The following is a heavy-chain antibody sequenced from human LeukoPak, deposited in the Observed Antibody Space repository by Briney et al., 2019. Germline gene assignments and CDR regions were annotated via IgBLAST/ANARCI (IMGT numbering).Heavy chain of an antibody. CDR1: GFTFSSYS. D-gene: IGHD1-26*01. V-gene: IGHV3-21*01. J-gene: IGHJ4*02. Sequence: GGSLRLSCAASGFTFSSYSMNWVRQAPGKGLEWVSSISSSSSYIHYADSVKGRFTISRDNAKNSLYLQMNSLRAEDTAVYYCARGTLWRELLNYWGQGTLVTVSS. CDR3: ARGTLWRELLNY. CDR2: ISSSSSYI.